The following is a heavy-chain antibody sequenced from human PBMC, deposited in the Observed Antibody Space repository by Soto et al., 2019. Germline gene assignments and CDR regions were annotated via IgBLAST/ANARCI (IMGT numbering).Heavy chain of an antibody. J-gene: IGHJ5*02. CDR1: GFTFSSYA. Sequence: EVQLLESGGGLVQPGGSLRLSCAASGFTFSSYAMTWVRQAPGTGLEWVSAISGSGDVTYYADSVKGRFTISRDNSKNTLYLQMNSLRAEDTAVYYCGGISRGYGSGSSSGSWGQGTLVTVSS. CDR3: GGISRGYGSGSSSGS. CDR2: ISGSGDVT. D-gene: IGHD3-10*01. V-gene: IGHV3-23*01.